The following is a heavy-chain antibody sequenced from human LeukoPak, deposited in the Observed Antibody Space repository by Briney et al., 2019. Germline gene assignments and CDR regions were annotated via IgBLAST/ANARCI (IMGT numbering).Heavy chain of an antibody. V-gene: IGHV4-59*08. CDR2: INDSGST. J-gene: IGHJ4*02. D-gene: IGHD1-1*01. CDR3: TRRGRNNWGEGNDY. CDR1: GGSISSYY. Sequence: SETLSLTCTVSGGSISSYYWSWIPQPPGKGLEWMGYINDSGSTNSNPSLKSRVTISVDTSKNQFSLKLSSVTAADTAVYYCTRRGRNNWGEGNDYWGQGTLVTVSS.